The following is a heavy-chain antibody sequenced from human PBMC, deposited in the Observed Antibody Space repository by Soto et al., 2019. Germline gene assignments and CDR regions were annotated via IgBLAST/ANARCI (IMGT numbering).Heavy chain of an antibody. CDR2: ISYDGSNK. D-gene: IGHD6-19*01. Sequence: GGSLRLSCAASGFTFSSYAMHWVRQAPGKGLEWVAVISYDGSNKYYADSVKGRFTISRDNSKNTLYLQMNSLRAEDTAVYYCARDPGIGLAGSYYGMDVWGQGTTVTVSS. CDR3: ARDPGIGLAGSYYGMDV. V-gene: IGHV3-30-3*01. J-gene: IGHJ6*02. CDR1: GFTFSSYA.